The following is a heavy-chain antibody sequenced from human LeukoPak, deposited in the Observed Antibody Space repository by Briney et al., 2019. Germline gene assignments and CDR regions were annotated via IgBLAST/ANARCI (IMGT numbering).Heavy chain of an antibody. D-gene: IGHD3-9*01. CDR1: GYTFTSYY. V-gene: IGHV1-46*01. Sequence: ASVKVSCKASGYTFTSYYMHWVRQAPGQGLEWMGIINPSGGSTSYAQKFQGRVTMTRDTSTSTVYMELSSLRSEDTAVYYCARDRDYDILTGSYYFDYWGQGTLVTVSS. CDR3: ARDRDYDILTGSYYFDY. CDR2: INPSGGST. J-gene: IGHJ4*02.